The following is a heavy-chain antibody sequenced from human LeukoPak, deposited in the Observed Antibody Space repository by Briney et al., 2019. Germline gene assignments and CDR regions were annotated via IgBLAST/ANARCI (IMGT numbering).Heavy chain of an antibody. V-gene: IGHV3-7*03. J-gene: IGHJ4*02. D-gene: IGHD3-22*01. Sequence: GSLRLSCAASEFTLSSYWLTWVRQAPGKGLEWVANINHDGSQKFYVDSVKGRFTISRDNAKKSLFLQMNSLRAEDTAVYYCAKTDYYDSSAAFDYWGQGTLVTVSS. CDR1: EFTLSSYW. CDR3: AKTDYYDSSAAFDY. CDR2: INHDGSQK.